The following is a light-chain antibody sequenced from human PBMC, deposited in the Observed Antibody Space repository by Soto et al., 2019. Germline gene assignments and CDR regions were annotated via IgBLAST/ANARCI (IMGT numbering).Light chain of an antibody. V-gene: IGKV1-5*01. CDR1: QSISSW. Sequence: DIQMTQSPSTLSASVGDRVTITCRASQSISSWLAWYQQKPGKAPKLLIYDASSLESGVPSRFSGSGSGTELTLTISSLQPDDFATYYCQQYNSYSPDTFDQGTKVEIK. CDR2: DAS. CDR3: QQYNSYSPDT. J-gene: IGKJ1*01.